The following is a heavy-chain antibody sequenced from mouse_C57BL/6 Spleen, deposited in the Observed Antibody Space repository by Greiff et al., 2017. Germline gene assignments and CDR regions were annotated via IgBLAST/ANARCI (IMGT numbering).Heavy chain of an antibody. Sequence: VQGVESGPGLVAPSPSLSITCTVSGFSLTSYGVSWVRQPPGQGLEWLGVICGDGSTNYHSALISRLSISKDNAKSQVFLKLNSLQTDDTATYYCASSTTVVEGWYFDVWGTGTTVTVSS. J-gene: IGHJ1*03. D-gene: IGHD1-1*01. V-gene: IGHV2-3*01. CDR3: ASSTTVVEGWYFDV. CDR1: GFSLTSYG. CDR2: ICGDGST.